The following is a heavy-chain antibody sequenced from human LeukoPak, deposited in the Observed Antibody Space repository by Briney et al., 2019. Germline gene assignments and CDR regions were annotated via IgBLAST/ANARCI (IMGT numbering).Heavy chain of an antibody. Sequence: ASVRVSCKASGYTFTNYDINWVRQASGQGLEWMGWMNPNSGNTGSAQKFQGRVTMNSNTSISTAYMELSSLRSEDTAVYYCARGLRREQQLLRAFDYWGQGTPVTVSS. V-gene: IGHV1-8*01. CDR1: GYTFTNYD. J-gene: IGHJ4*02. CDR3: ARGLRREQQLLRAFDY. D-gene: IGHD6-13*01. CDR2: MNPNSGNT.